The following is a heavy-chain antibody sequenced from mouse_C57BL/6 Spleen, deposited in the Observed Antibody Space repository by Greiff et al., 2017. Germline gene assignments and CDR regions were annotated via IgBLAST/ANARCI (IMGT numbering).Heavy chain of an antibody. CDR3: ARAPYGSSCDY. V-gene: IGHV1-4*01. CDR2: INPSSGYT. J-gene: IGHJ2*01. D-gene: IGHD1-1*01. CDR1: GYTFTSYT. Sequence: QVQLQQSGAELARPGASVKMSCKASGYTFTSYTMHWVKQRPGQGLEWIGYINPSSGYTKYNQKFKDKATLTADKSSSTAYMQLSSLTSEDSAVYYCARAPYGSSCDYWGQGTTLTVSS.